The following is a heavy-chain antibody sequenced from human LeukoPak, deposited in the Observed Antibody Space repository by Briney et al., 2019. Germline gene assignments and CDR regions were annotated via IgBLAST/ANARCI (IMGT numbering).Heavy chain of an antibody. CDR3: ARLVGATDYFDY. V-gene: IGHV4-39*01. D-gene: IGHD1-26*01. CDR2: FYYSGST. Sequence: PSETLSLTCTVSGGSISSSSYYWGWIRQPPGKGLEWIGNFYYSGSTYHNPSLKSRVTISVDTSENQFSLKVRSVTATDTAVYYCARLVGATDYFDYWGPGTLVTVSS. CDR1: GGSISSSSYY. J-gene: IGHJ4*02.